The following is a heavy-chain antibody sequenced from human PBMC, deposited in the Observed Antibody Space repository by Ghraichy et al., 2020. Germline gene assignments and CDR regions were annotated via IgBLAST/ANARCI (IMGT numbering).Heavy chain of an antibody. CDR3: AKDSHIVVVTATLDY. Sequence: GGSLRLSGAASGFTFSSYAMSWVRQAPGKGLEWVSAISGSGGSTYYADSVKGRFTISRDNSKNTLYLQMNSLRAEDTAVYYCAKDSHIVVVTATLDYWGHGTLVTVSS. D-gene: IGHD2-21*02. V-gene: IGHV3-23*01. CDR2: ISGSGGST. J-gene: IGHJ4*01. CDR1: GFTFSSYA.